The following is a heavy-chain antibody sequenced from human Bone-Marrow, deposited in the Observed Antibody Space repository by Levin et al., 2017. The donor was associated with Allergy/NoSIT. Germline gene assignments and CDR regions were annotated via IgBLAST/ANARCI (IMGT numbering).Heavy chain of an antibody. V-gene: IGHV3-15*01. CDR1: GFTLSNAW. J-gene: IGHJ4*02. Sequence: GGSLRLSCAASGFTLSNAWMSWVRQAPGKGLEWVARIKSKTGGATSDYAAPVKGRFTISRDDSRNTLYLQMNSLKTEDAAVYYCTTGKGYDGLVTGLGYWGQGTLVTVSS. CDR2: IKSKTGGATS. D-gene: IGHD3-9*01. CDR3: TTGKGYDGLVTGLGY.